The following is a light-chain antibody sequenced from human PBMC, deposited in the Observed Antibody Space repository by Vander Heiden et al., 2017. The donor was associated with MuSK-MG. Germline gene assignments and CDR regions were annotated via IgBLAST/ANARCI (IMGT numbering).Light chain of an antibody. Sequence: QSALTQPASVSGSPGQSITISCTGTSSDVGGYNFVSWYQHHPGKAPKLMIYAVSNRPSGVSNRFSASKSGNTASLTISGLQAEDEADYYCSSYTSSSTGVFGTGTKVTVL. J-gene: IGLJ1*01. CDR3: SSYTSSSTGV. V-gene: IGLV2-14*01. CDR1: SSDVGGYNF. CDR2: AVS.